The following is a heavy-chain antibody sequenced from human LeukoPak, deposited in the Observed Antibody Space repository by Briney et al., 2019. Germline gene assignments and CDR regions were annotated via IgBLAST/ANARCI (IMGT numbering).Heavy chain of an antibody. CDR2: ISYDGSNK. CDR3: VRDMNY. CDR1: GFTFSSYA. V-gene: IGHV3-30-3*01. J-gene: IGHJ4*02. Sequence: PGGSLRLSCAASGFTFSSYAMHWVRQAPGKGLEWVAVISYDGSNKYYADSVKGRFTISRDNAKNSLHLQMNSLRDEDTAVYYCVRDMNYWGQGTLVTVSS. D-gene: IGHD3-16*01.